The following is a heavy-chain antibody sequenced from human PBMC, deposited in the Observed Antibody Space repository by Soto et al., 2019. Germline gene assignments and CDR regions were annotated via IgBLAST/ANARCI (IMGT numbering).Heavy chain of an antibody. CDR2: ISSDGSKE. V-gene: IGHV3-30*03. J-gene: IGHJ4*02. Sequence: GGSLRLSCAASGVTFSSHGMHWARQAPGKGLEWVALISSDGSKEYYADSVKGRFTISRDNSKNQFSLNLISVTAADTAVYYCATTIYSSGWSSDHWGQGTLVTVSS. CDR1: GVTFSSHG. CDR3: ATTIYSSGWSSDH. D-gene: IGHD6-19*01.